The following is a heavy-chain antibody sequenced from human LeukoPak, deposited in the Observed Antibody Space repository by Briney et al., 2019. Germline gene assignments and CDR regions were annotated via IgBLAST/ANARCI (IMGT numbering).Heavy chain of an antibody. J-gene: IGHJ6*03. D-gene: IGHD3-10*01. CDR1: GFTLSNNT. Sequence: GGSLRLSYAVSGFTLSNNTMNWVRQAPGKGLEWISYISSSSRTIYYADSVKGRFTISRDNAKNSLYLQMNSLRAEDTAVYYCATPVPHGSDPSLYYYMDVWGKGTTVTISS. CDR2: ISSSSRTI. V-gene: IGHV3-48*01. CDR3: ATPVPHGSDPSLYYYMDV.